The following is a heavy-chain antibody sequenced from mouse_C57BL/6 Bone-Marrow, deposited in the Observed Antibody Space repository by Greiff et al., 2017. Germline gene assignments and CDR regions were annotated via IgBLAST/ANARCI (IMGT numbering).Heavy chain of an antibody. CDR1: GYTFTSYD. D-gene: IGHD6-2*01. Sequence: QVQLQQSGPELVKPGASVKLSCKASGYTFTSYDINWVKQRPGQGLEWIGWIYPRDGSTKYNEKFKGKATLTVDTSSSTAYMELHSLTSEDSAVYFWARLEVAVSRGDWDFDVWGKGTTVTVSS. J-gene: IGHJ1*03. V-gene: IGHV1-85*01. CDR2: IYPRDGST. CDR3: ARLEVAVSRGDWDFDV.